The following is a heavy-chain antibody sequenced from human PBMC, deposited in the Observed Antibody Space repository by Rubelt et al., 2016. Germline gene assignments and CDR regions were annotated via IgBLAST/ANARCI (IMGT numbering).Heavy chain of an antibody. CDR2: INPGDSDT. CDR3: ALYYYYGMDV. Sequence: EVQLVQSGAEMKKPGEFLRISCKTSGYSFTSQWIGWVRQMPGKGLEWMGIINPGDSDTRYRPSFQGQVTISADKSITTAYLQGGSLKASDTAMYYCALYYYYGMDVWGQGTTVTVSS. V-gene: IGHV5-51*03. CDR1: GYSFTSQW. J-gene: IGHJ6*02.